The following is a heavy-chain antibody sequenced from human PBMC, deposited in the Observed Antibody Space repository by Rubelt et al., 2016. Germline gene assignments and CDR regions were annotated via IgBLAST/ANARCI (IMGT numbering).Heavy chain of an antibody. CDR1: GFTVSSNY. V-gene: IGHV3-53*01. CDR2: IYSGGST. Sequence: EVQLVESGGGLIQPGGSLRLSCAASGFTVSSNYMSWVRQAPGKGLEWVSVIYSGGSTYYADSVKGRFTISRDNSKNTLYLQMNSLRAEDTAVYYCTREEAVAVPLYYYYGMDVWGQGTTVTVSS. J-gene: IGHJ6*02. CDR3: TREEAVAVPLYYYYGMDV. D-gene: IGHD6-19*01.